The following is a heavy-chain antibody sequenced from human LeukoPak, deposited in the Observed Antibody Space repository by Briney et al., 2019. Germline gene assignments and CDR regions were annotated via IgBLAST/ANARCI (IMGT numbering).Heavy chain of an antibody. CDR2: IPSKANRYET. CDR1: GFTFSGSA. V-gene: IGHV3-73*01. Sequence: GGSLKLSCAASGFTFSGSAMHWVRQASGKGLEWVGRIPSKANRYETAYAASVKGRFTISRDDSKNTAYLQMNSLKTEDTAVYYCTPGAPGVVVPAAMPPYGMDVWGQGTTVTVS. CDR3: TPGAPGVVVPAAMPPYGMDV. J-gene: IGHJ6*02. D-gene: IGHD2-2*01.